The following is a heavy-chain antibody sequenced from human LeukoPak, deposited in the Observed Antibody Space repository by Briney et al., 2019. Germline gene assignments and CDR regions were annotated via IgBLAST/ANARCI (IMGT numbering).Heavy chain of an antibody. CDR2: ISSSSSYI. CDR3: AKSPSYSSSWYDY. J-gene: IGHJ4*02. CDR1: GFSFNTYW. Sequence: GGSLKLSCVASGFSFNTYWMNWVRQAPGKGLEWVSSISSSSSYIYYADSVKGRFTISRDNSKNTLYLQMNSLRAEDTAVYYCAKSPSYSSSWYDYWGQGTLVTVSS. V-gene: IGHV3-21*04. D-gene: IGHD6-13*01.